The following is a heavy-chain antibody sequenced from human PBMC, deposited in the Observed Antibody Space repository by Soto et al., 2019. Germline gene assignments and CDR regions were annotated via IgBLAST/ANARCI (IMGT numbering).Heavy chain of an antibody. D-gene: IGHD6-19*01. V-gene: IGHV1-18*01. J-gene: IGHJ3*02. CDR1: GYTFTSYG. Sequence: QVQLVQSGAEVKKPGASVKVSCKASGYTFTSYGISWVRQAPGQGREWRGWISAYNGNTNYAQKLQGRVTMTTDTSTSTAYMELRSLRSDDTAVEYWARGLAEQWLGLGAFDIWGQGTMVTVSS. CDR3: ARGLAEQWLGLGAFDI. CDR2: ISAYNGNT.